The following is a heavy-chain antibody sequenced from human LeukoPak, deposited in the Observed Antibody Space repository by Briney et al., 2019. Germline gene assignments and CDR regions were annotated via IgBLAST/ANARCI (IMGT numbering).Heavy chain of an antibody. V-gene: IGHV3-33*01. CDR1: GFTFSSYG. J-gene: IGHJ6*02. Sequence: GGSLRLSCAASGFTFSSYGMHWVRQAPGKGLEWVAVIWYDGSNKYYADSVKGRFTISRDNSKNTLYLQMNSLRAEDTAVYYCARGFKLRYDFWSGYYSPNGMDVWGQGTTVTVSS. CDR2: IWYDGSNK. CDR3: ARGFKLRYDFWSGYYSPNGMDV. D-gene: IGHD3-3*01.